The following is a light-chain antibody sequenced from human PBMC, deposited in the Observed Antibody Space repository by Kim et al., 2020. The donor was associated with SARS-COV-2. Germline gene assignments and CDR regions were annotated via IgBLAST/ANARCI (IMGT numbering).Light chain of an antibody. Sequence: SPGGGATLSCRASQSVSSSYLAWYQQKPGQAPTILIYGASARATGIPDRCSGSGSGTNFTLTISGLEAEDCAVYYCQQYGTSPLTFGGGTKVDIK. CDR2: GAS. CDR1: QSVSSSY. J-gene: IGKJ4*01. CDR3: QQYGTSPLT. V-gene: IGKV3-20*01.